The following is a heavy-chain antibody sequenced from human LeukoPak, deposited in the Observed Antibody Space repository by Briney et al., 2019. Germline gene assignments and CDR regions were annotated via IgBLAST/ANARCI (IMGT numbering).Heavy chain of an antibody. Sequence: GESLKISCKGSGYSFTSYWIVWVRQMPGKGLEWMGIIYPGDSDTRYSPSFQGQVTISADKSISTAYLQWGSLKASGTAMYYCARRGTYYYGSGSYLPGSYAMDVWGQGTTVTVAS. CDR1: GYSFTSYW. D-gene: IGHD3-10*01. CDR2: IYPGDSDT. V-gene: IGHV5-51*01. CDR3: ARRGTYYYGSGSYLPGSYAMDV. J-gene: IGHJ6*02.